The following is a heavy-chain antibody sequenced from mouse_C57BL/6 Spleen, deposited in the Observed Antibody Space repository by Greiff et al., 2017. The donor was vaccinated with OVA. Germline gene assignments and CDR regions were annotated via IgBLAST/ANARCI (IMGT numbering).Heavy chain of an antibody. CDR3: ARPGYGSSYGYFDV. J-gene: IGHJ1*03. CDR2: ISNGGGST. Sequence: EVQLVESGGGLVQPGGFLKLSCAASGFTFSDYYMYWVRQTPEKRLEWVAYISNGGGSTYYPDTVKGRFTISRDNAKNTLYLQMSRLKSEDTAMYYCARPGYGSSYGYFDVWGTGTTVTVSS. V-gene: IGHV5-12*01. CDR1: GFTFSDYY. D-gene: IGHD1-1*01.